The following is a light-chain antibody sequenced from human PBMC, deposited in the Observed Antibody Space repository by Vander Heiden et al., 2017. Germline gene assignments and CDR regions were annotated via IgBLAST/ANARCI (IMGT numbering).Light chain of an antibody. V-gene: IGKV1-5*03. CDR1: QSISSW. Sequence: DIQMTQSPSTLSASVGDRVTITCRASQSISSWLAWYQQKPGKAPKLRIYKASSLESGVPSRFSGSGSGTEFTLTISSLQPDDFATYYCQQENSYPWTFGQGTKVEIK. J-gene: IGKJ1*01. CDR3: QQENSYPWT. CDR2: KAS.